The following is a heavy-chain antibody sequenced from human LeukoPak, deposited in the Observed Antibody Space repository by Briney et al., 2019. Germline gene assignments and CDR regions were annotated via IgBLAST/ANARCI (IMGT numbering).Heavy chain of an antibody. CDR3: VRHIKFSSGPIDY. Sequence: SETLSLTCSVSGGSLSSYYWSWIRKPPGRKFEWIGHIFSSASTNYNPSLKSRVTISADTSKNQFSLKVASVTAADTAVYFCVRHIKFSSGPIDYWGQGTLVTVSS. J-gene: IGHJ4*02. CDR1: GGSLSSYY. D-gene: IGHD3-22*01. CDR2: IFSSAST. V-gene: IGHV4-59*08.